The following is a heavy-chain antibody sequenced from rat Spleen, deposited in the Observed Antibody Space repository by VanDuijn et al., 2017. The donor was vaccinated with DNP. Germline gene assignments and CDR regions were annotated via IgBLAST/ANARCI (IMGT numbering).Heavy chain of an antibody. J-gene: IGHJ2*01. Sequence: EVQLVESGGGLVQPGRSLKLSCVASGFTFSYYWMTWIRQVPGKGLEWIASITSGAGSTSYPDSVRGRFTISRDDAKNTLYLQMNSLRSEDTATYYCARYDGSYYYGGYFDFWGQGVMVTVSS. CDR3: ARYDGSYYYGGYFDF. CDR2: ITSGAGST. V-gene: IGHV5-31*01. D-gene: IGHD1-12*02. CDR1: GFTFSYYW.